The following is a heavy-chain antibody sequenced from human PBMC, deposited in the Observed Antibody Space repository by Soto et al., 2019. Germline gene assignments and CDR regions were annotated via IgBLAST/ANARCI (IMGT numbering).Heavy chain of an antibody. Sequence: ASVKVSCKASGYTFTGYYMHWVRQAPGQGLEWMGWINPNSGGTNYAQKFQGRVTMTRDTSITTAYMELRWLRSDDTAVYYCARLGTTVTTSDYWGQGTLVTVSS. V-gene: IGHV1-2*02. CDR3: ARLGTTVTTSDY. J-gene: IGHJ4*02. CDR1: GYTFTGYY. CDR2: INPNSGGT. D-gene: IGHD4-17*01.